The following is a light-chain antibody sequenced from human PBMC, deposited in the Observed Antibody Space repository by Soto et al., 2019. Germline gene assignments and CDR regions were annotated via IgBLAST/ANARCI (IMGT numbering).Light chain of an antibody. CDR2: EVT. CDR1: NSDVGGYNY. J-gene: IGLJ1*01. V-gene: IGLV2-8*01. Sequence: QSALTQPPSASGSPGQSVTIPCTGTNSDVGGYNYVSWYQQYPGKAPKLIIYEVTRRPSGVPDRFSGSKSGNTASLTVSGLQADDEADYYCSSYARDNNYVFGAGTKVTVL. CDR3: SSYARDNNYV.